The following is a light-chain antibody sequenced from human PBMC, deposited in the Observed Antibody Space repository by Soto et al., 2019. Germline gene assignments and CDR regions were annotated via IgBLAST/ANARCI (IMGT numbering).Light chain of an antibody. J-gene: IGLJ1*01. CDR2: SNN. V-gene: IGLV1-44*01. CDR3: AAWDDSLNGLYV. Sequence: VLTQPPSSSGAPVQRVTISCSGISSNIGSNTVNWYQQLPGTAPKLLIYSNNQRPSGVPDRFSGSKSGTSASLAISGLQSEDEADYYCAAWDDSLNGLYVFGTGTKVTVL. CDR1: SSNIGSNT.